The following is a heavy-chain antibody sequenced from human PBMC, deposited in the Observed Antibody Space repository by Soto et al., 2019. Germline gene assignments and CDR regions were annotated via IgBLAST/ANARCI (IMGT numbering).Heavy chain of an antibody. CDR2: IYYSGST. J-gene: IGHJ5*02. CDR3: ARQVPYEQLPIQWYNWFDP. Sequence: SGTLSLTCTVSGGSISSSSYYWGWIRQPPGKGLEWIGSIYYSGSTYYNPSLKSRVTISVDTSKNQFSLKLSSVTAADTAVYYCARQVPYEQLPIQWYNWFDPWGQGTLVTVSS. CDR1: GGSISSSSYY. V-gene: IGHV4-39*01. D-gene: IGHD6-13*01.